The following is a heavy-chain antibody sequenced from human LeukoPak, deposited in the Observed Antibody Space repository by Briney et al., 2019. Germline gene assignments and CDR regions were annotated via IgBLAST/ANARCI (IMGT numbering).Heavy chain of an antibody. Sequence: NPSETLSLTCSVSGGSISSTTYYWGWVRQPPGKGLEWIGSVYYSGSTADNPSLKSRVTIFVDTSTNQFSLKLISVTAADTSVYYCARHPLKAYVSDWFDPWGQGTLVTVSS. D-gene: IGHD3-10*02. J-gene: IGHJ5*02. CDR3: ARHPLKAYVSDWFDP. V-gene: IGHV4-39*01. CDR1: GGSISSTTYY. CDR2: VYYSGST.